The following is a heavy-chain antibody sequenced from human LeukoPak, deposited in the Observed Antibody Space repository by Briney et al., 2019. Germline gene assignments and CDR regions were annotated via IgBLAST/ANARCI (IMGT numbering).Heavy chain of an antibody. V-gene: IGHV1-2*06. J-gene: IGHJ3*02. CDR1: GYTFTGYY. Sequence: ASVKVSCKASGYTFTGYYMHWVRQAPGQGLEWMGRINPNSGGTNYAQKFQGRVTMTRDTSISTAYMELSRLRSDDTAVYYCAAVPYYYDSSGSLRAFDIWGQGTMVTVSS. CDR2: INPNSGGT. CDR3: AAVPYYYDSSGSLRAFDI. D-gene: IGHD3-22*01.